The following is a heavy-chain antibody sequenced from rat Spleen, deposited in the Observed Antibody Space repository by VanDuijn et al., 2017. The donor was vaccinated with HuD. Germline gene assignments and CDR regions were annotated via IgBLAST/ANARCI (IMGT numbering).Heavy chain of an antibody. V-gene: IGHV3-3*01. CDR3: ASLYSSYSLYYFDY. CDR2: INSAGTT. CDR1: GHSITSSYR. D-gene: IGHD1-2*01. J-gene: IGHJ2*01. Sequence: EVQLQESGPGLVKPSQSLSLTCSVTGHSITSSYRWNWIRKFPGNKLEWMGYINSAGTTNYNPSLKSRISITGDTSKNQFFLQGNSVTIEDTATYYCASLYSSYSLYYFDYWGQGVMVTVSP.